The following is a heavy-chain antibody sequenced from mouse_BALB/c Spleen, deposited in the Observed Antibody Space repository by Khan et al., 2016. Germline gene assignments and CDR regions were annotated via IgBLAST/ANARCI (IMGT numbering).Heavy chain of an antibody. CDR2: ISNGGGST. CDR3: ARSMHYYGYVTY. CDR1: GFTFSDYY. J-gene: IGHJ3*01. V-gene: IGHV5-12*02. D-gene: IGHD1-2*01. Sequence: EVELVESGGGLVQPGGSLKLSCATSGFTFSDYYMYWVRQTPEKRLEWVAYISNGGGSTYYPDTVKGRFTISRDNAKNTLYLQMSRLKSEDTAMYYCARSMHYYGYVTYWGQGTLVTVSA.